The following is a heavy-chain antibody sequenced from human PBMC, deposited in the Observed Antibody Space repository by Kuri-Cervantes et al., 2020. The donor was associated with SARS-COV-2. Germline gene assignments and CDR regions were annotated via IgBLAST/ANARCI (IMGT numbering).Heavy chain of an antibody. Sequence: LSLTCAASGFTFSSYAMSWVRQAPGKGLEWVSAISGSGGSTYYADSVKGRFTISRDNSKNTLYLQMNSLRAEDTAVYYCAKGTWIPWDYMDVWGKGTTVTVSS. V-gene: IGHV3-23*01. D-gene: IGHD5-12*01. J-gene: IGHJ6*03. CDR2: ISGSGGST. CDR3: AKGTWIPWDYMDV. CDR1: GFTFSSYA.